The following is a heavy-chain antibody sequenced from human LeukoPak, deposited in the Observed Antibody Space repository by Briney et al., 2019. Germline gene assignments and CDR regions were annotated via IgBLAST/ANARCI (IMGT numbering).Heavy chain of an antibody. CDR2: ISSSSSYT. V-gene: IGHV3-11*06. CDR3: ARDLGYCSGGSCSEENWFDP. D-gene: IGHD2-15*01. Sequence: GGSLRLSCVASGFTFSDYYMSWIRQAPGKGLEWVSYISSSSSYTNYADSVKGRFTISRDNAKNSLYLQMNSLRAEDTAVYYCARDLGYCSGGSCSEENWFDPWGQGTLVTVSS. J-gene: IGHJ5*02. CDR1: GFTFSDYY.